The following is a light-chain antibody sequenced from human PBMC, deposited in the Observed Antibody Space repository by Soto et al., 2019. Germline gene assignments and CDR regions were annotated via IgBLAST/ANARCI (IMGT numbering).Light chain of an antibody. V-gene: IGKV3-15*01. CDR2: GAS. J-gene: IGKJ1*01. CDR3: QQYGSSPPWT. CDR1: QNVSSN. Sequence: EIVLTQSPGTLSVSPGERATLSCRASQNVSSNLAWYQQRPGQAPRLLIHGASTRATATPGRFSGSGSGTEFTLTISSLQSEDSAVYYCQQYGSSPPWTFGQGTKVEIK.